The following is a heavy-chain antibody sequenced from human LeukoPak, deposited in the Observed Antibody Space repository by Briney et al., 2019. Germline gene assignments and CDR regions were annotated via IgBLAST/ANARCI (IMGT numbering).Heavy chain of an antibody. CDR1: GYTFTSYA. D-gene: IGHD6-13*01. CDR2: INAGNGNT. CDR3: ARVYARRNPGYSSSWLDAFDI. J-gene: IGHJ3*02. Sequence: ASVKVSCKASGYTFTSYAMHWVRRAPGQRLEWMGWINAGNGNTKYSQKFQGRVTITRDTSASTAYMELSSLRSEDTAVYYCARVYARRNPGYSSSWLDAFDIWGQGTMVTVSS. V-gene: IGHV1-3*01.